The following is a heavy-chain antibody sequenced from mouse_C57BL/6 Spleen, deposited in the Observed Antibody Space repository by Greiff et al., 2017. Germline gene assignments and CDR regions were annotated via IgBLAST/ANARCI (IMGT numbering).Heavy chain of an antibody. CDR1: GYTFTDHT. CDR2: IYPRDGST. D-gene: IGHD2-5*01. J-gene: IGHJ1*03. Sequence: VQLQQSDAELVKPGASVKISCKVSGYTFTDHTIHWMKQRPEQGLEWIGYIYPRDGSTKYNEQFKGKATLTADKSSSTAYMQLNSLTSEDSAVYCCARIPPYYSNYYWYFDVWGTGTTVTVSS. CDR3: ARIPPYYSNYYWYFDV. V-gene: IGHV1-78*01.